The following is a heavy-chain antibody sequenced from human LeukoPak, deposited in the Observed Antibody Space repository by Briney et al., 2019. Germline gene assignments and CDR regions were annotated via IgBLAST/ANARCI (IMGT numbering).Heavy chain of an antibody. J-gene: IGHJ4*02. V-gene: IGHV3-21*01. Sequence: GGSLRLSCAASGFTFSSYAMSWVRQAPGKGLEWVSSISSSSSYIYYADSVKGRFTISRDNAKNSLYLQMNSLRAEDTAVYYCARSRWLQSFDYWGQGTLVTVSS. D-gene: IGHD5-24*01. CDR3: ARSRWLQSFDY. CDR1: GFTFSSYA. CDR2: ISSSSSYI.